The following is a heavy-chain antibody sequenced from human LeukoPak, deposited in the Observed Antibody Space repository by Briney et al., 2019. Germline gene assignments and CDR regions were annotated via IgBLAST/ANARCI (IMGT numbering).Heavy chain of an antibody. CDR3: ARGIAAAGIHY. CDR2: ISSSSSYI. CDR1: GFSFSSYS. Sequence: GGSLRLSCAASGFSFSSYSMNWVRQAPGKGLEWVSSISSSSSYIYYADSVKGRFTISRDNAKNSLYLQMNSLRAEDTAVYYCARGIAAAGIHYWGQGTLVTVSS. J-gene: IGHJ4*02. D-gene: IGHD6-13*01. V-gene: IGHV3-21*01.